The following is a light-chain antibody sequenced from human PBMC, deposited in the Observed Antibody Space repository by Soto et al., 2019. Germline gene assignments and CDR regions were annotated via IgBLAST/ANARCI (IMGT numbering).Light chain of an antibody. J-gene: IGKJ1*01. V-gene: IGKV1-5*03. CDR3: QHYNSYPPWT. CDR1: QSINSW. CDR2: KAS. Sequence: DIQMTQSSPTLSASVGDRVTITCRASQSINSWLAWYQQEPGKAPKLLIYKASSLQSGVPSRFSGSGSGTEFTLTISSLQPDDFATYYCQHYNSYPPWTFGQGTKVEIK.